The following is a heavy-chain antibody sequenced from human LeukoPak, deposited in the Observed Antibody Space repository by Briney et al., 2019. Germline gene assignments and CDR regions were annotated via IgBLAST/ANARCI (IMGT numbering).Heavy chain of an antibody. V-gene: IGHV1-2*02. CDR2: INPNSGGT. D-gene: IGHD2-15*01. J-gene: IGHJ4*02. Sequence: ASVKVSCKASGYTFTGYYMHWVRQAPGQGLEWMGWINPNSGGTNYAQKFQGRVTMTRDTSTSTVYMELSSLRSEDTAVYYCARDPRGGPFDYWGQGTLVTVSA. CDR3: ARDPRGGPFDY. CDR1: GYTFTGYY.